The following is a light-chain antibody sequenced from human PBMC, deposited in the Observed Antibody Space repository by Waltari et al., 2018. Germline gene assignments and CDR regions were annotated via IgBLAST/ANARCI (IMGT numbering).Light chain of an antibody. Sequence: QLVLTQSPSASASPGASVKLTCTLSSGHSSYAIAWHQQQPEKGPRYLMKLNSDGSHSKGGGIPDRFSGSSSGAERYLTISSLQSEDEADYYCQTWGTGIWVFGGGTKLTVL. J-gene: IGLJ3*02. V-gene: IGLV4-69*01. CDR3: QTWGTGIWV. CDR1: SGHSSYA. CDR2: LNSDGSH.